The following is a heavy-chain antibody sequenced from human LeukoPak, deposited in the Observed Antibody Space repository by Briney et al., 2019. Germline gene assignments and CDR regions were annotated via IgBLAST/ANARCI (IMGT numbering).Heavy chain of an antibody. Sequence: ASVKVSCKASGYTFTGYYMHWVRQAPGQGLEWMGWINPNSGGTNYAQKFQGRVTMTRDTSISTAYMELSRLRSDDTAVYYCARDSVPATIQGWFDPWGQGTLVTVSS. J-gene: IGHJ5*02. CDR3: ARDSVPATIQGWFDP. CDR1: GYTFTGYY. CDR2: INPNSGGT. D-gene: IGHD5-12*01. V-gene: IGHV1-2*02.